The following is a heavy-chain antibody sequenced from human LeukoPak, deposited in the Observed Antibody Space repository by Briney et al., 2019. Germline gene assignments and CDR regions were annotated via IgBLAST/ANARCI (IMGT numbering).Heavy chain of an antibody. D-gene: IGHD6-19*01. V-gene: IGHV3-23*01. CDR3: TRHSYSSGWYGYYYYMDV. J-gene: IGHJ6*03. Sequence: GGSLRLSCAASGFTFSSYAMSWVRQAPGKGLEWVSAISGSGGSTYYADSVKGRFTISRDNSKNTLYLQMNSLRAEDTAVYYCTRHSYSSGWYGYYYYMDVWGKGTTVTVSS. CDR1: GFTFSSYA. CDR2: ISGSGGST.